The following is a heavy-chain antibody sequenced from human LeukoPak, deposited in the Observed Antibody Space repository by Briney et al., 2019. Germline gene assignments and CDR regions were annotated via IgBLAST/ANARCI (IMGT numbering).Heavy chain of an antibody. CDR1: GYTFTKYY. CDR3: ARDNSVGDIAWWFDP. D-gene: IGHD3-10*01. V-gene: IGHV1-46*01. J-gene: IGHJ5*02. CDR2: INPTGTGT. Sequence: GASVKVSCKASGYTFTKYYIHWVRQAPGQGLEWIGLINPTGTGTLYAQKFQGRVTMTRDMSTSTDYMELSSLRSEDTAVYYCARDNSVGDIAWWFDPWGQGTLVTVSS.